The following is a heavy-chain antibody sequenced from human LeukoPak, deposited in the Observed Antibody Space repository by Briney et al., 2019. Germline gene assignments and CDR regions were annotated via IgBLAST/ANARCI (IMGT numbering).Heavy chain of an antibody. CDR2: ISAYNGNT. V-gene: IGHV1-18*01. Sequence: GASVKVSCKASGYTFTSYGISWVRQAPGQGLEWMGWISAYNGNTNYAQKLQGRVTMTTDTSTCTAYMELRSLRSDDTAVYYCARDESGDYDSSGYYNWFDPWGQGTLVTVSS. D-gene: IGHD3-22*01. CDR3: ARDESGDYDSSGYYNWFDP. CDR1: GYTFTSYG. J-gene: IGHJ5*02.